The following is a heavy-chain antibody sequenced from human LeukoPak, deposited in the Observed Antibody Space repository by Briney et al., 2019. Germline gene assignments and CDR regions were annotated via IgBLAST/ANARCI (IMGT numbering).Heavy chain of an antibody. CDR1: RNTFNGNY. Sequence: ASEKVSCKSSRNTFNGNYMHWVRQTPGQGLEWMGWINPDSGGTTYAQTFQDRVTMTRDTSIGTIYMSLRRLSSDDTAIYYCAGGSGYYFFDNWGQGTLLTV. D-gene: IGHD6-25*01. V-gene: IGHV1-2*02. CDR2: INPDSGGT. CDR3: AGGSGYYFFDN. J-gene: IGHJ4*02.